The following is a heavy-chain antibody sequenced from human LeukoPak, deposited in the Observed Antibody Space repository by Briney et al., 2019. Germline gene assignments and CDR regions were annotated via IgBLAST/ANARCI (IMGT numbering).Heavy chain of an antibody. CDR3: AKASWSGAFDI. J-gene: IGHJ3*02. CDR2: ISYDGSNK. V-gene: IGHV3-30*18. CDR1: GFTFSSYG. Sequence: GGPLRLSCAASGFTFSSYGMHWVRQAPGKGLEWVAVISYDGSNKYYADSVKGRFTISRDNSKNTLYLQMNSLRAEDTALYYRAKASWSGAFDIWGQGTMVTVSS. D-gene: IGHD3-3*01.